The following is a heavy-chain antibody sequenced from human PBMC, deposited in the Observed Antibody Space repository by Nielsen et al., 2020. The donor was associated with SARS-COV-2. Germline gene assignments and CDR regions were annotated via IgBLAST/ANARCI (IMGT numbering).Heavy chain of an antibody. J-gene: IGHJ6*02. Sequence: GESLKISCAASGFTFSIYAMNWVRQAPGKGLEWVSYISSSSSTIFYADSVKGRFTISRDNAKNSLYLQMNSLRDEDTAVYYCAKDRVVATIYYYYGMDVWGQGTTVTVSS. V-gene: IGHV3-48*02. CDR3: AKDRVVATIYYYYGMDV. D-gene: IGHD5-12*01. CDR1: GFTFSIYA. CDR2: ISSSSSTI.